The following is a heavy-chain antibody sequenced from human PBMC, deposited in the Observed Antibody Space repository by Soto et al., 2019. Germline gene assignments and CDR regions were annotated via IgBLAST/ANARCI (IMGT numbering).Heavy chain of an antibody. J-gene: IGHJ4*02. V-gene: IGHV3-23*01. CDR2: VSDSGGST. D-gene: IGHD1-26*01. Sequence: PGGSLRLSCATSGFIFISYAMSWVRQAPGKGLEWVSTVSDSGGSTYYADSVKGRFTIYRDNSKNTLYLQMKSLRAEDTAVYYCARDLGSTVGATDYWGQGTLVTAPQ. CDR3: ARDLGSTVGATDY. CDR1: GFIFISYA.